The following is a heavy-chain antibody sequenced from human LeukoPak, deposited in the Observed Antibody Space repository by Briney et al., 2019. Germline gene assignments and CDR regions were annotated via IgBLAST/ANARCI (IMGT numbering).Heavy chain of an antibody. CDR1: GFTFSSYA. Sequence: PGGSLRLSCAASGFTFSSYAMSWVRQAPGKGLEWVSSISSSSTYIYYADSVKGRFTISRDNAKNSLYLQMNSLRAEDTAVYYCTRGGFDDYWGQGTLVTVSS. V-gene: IGHV3-21*01. CDR2: ISSSSTYI. J-gene: IGHJ4*02. CDR3: TRGGFDDY. D-gene: IGHD3-16*01.